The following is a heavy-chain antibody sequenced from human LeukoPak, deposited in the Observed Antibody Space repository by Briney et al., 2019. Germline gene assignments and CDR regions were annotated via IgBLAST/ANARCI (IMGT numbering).Heavy chain of an antibody. CDR2: INPGDSDT. J-gene: IGHJ6*03. CDR1: GYSFTSYW. Sequence: GESLKISCKGSGYSFTSYWIGWVRQLPGKGLEWMGIINPGDSDTRYSPSFQGQVTISADKSISTAYLQWSSLKASDTAMYYCARLADGWYDYYYMDVWGKGTTVTVSS. V-gene: IGHV5-51*01. CDR3: ARLADGWYDYYYMDV. D-gene: IGHD6-19*01.